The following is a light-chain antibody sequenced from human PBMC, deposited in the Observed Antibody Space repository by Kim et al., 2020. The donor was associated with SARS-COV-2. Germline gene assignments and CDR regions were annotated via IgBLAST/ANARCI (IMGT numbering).Light chain of an antibody. Sequence: APVGDRAIITCRARQDIANALAWYQQTPHKVPQVLIYAASTVQSVVPSRFSVRGSGTEFTLTIGSLQTEDGATYYCQKYNNAPGTFGPGTKVDIK. CDR1: QDIANA. J-gene: IGKJ3*01. CDR2: AAS. CDR3: QKYNNAPGT. V-gene: IGKV1-27*01.